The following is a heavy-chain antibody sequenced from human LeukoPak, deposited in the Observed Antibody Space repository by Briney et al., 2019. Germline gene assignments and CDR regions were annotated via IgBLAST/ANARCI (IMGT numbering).Heavy chain of an antibody. J-gene: IGHJ5*02. V-gene: IGHV3-23*01. CDR3: AKDRRCSGGSCYENWFDP. Sequence: GGSLRLSCAASGFTFSIYSMTWVRPAPGKGLEWVSVISGSGDITFSADSVKGRFTISSDNSKNSLYLQMNSLRAEDTAVYYCAKDRRCSGGSCYENWFDPWGQGTLVTVSS. D-gene: IGHD2-15*01. CDR1: GFTFSIYS. CDR2: ISGSGDIT.